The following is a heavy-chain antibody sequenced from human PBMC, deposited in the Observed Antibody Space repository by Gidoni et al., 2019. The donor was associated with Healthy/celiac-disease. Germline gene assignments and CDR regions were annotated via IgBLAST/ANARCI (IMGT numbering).Heavy chain of an antibody. J-gene: IGHJ6*02. CDR2: ISGSGGST. D-gene: IGHD3-10*01. Sequence: EVQLLESGGGLVQPGGSLRLSCAASGFTFSSYAMSWVRQAPGKGLGWVSAISGSGGSTYYADSVKGRFTISRDNSKNTLYLQMNSLRAEDTAVYYCAKGSFRGVGGNGMDVWGQGTTVTVSS. CDR1: GFTFSSYA. CDR3: AKGSFRGVGGNGMDV. V-gene: IGHV3-23*01.